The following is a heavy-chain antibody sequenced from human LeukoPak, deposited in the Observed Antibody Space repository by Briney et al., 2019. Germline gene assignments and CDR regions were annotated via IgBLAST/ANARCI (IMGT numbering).Heavy chain of an antibody. CDR3: AFRVVAATIYY. CDR2: INPSGGST. V-gene: IGHV1-46*01. D-gene: IGHD2-15*01. CDR1: GYTFTSYY. J-gene: IGHJ4*02. Sequence: ASVKVSCKASGYTFTSYYMHWVRQAPGQGLEWMGIINPSGGSTSYAQKFQGRVTMTRDTSTSTVYMELSSLRSEDTAVYYCAFRVVAATIYYWGQGTLVTVSS.